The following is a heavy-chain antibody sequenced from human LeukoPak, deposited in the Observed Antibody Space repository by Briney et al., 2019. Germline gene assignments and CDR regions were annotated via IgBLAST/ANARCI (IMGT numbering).Heavy chain of an antibody. J-gene: IGHJ4*02. V-gene: IGHV4-61*08. CDR2: IYYSGST. CDR3: ARFRYGDYRLDY. D-gene: IGHD4-17*01. CDR1: GGSISSGGYY. Sequence: SETLSLTCTVSGGSISSGGYYWSWIRQHPGKGLEWIGYIYYSGSTNYNPSLKSRVTISVDTSKNQFSLKLSPVTAADTAVYYCARFRYGDYRLDYWGQGTLVTVSS.